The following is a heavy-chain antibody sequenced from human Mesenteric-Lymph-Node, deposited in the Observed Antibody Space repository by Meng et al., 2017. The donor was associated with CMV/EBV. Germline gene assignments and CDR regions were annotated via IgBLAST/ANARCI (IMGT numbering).Heavy chain of an antibody. CDR1: GFTFSSYT. D-gene: IGHD4-23*01. CDR3: ARDQNWYLGYYGMDV. J-gene: IGHJ6*02. CDR2: IRYDGSNK. Sequence: LSLTCAASGFTFSSYTMSWVRQAPGKGLEWVAFIRYDGSNKYYADSVKGRFTISRDNSKNTLYLDMDNLRADDTAVYYCARDQNWYLGYYGMDVWGQGTTVTVSS. V-gene: IGHV3-33*08.